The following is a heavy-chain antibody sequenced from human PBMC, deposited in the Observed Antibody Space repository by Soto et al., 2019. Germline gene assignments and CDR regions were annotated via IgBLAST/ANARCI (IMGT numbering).Heavy chain of an antibody. CDR1: GFTFRDYY. V-gene: IGHV3-11*01. CDR2: ISSSGTGI. D-gene: IGHD2-21*01. J-gene: IGHJ3*02. CDR3: ARAYSDAFDI. Sequence: PXGSLRLWCAASGFTFRDYYMTWLRQAPGKGLEWVSYISSSGTGIYYADSVKGRFTISRDNAKNSLYLQMSSLRAEDTAVYYCARAYSDAFDIWGQGPMVTVSS.